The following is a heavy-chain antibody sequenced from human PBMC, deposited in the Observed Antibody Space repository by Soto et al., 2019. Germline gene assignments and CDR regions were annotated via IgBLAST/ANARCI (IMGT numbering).Heavy chain of an antibody. CDR3: AREGYSSGYYYYYVMAV. V-gene: IGHV4-61*01. CDR1: GGSVSSGSYY. J-gene: IGHJ6*02. CDR2: IYYSGST. Sequence: SETLSLTCTVSGGSVSSGSYYWSWIRQPPGKGLEWIGYIYYSGSTNYNPSLKSRVTISVDTSKNQFSLKLSSVTAADTAVYYCAREGYSSGYYYYYVMAVWGQGTTVTVSS. D-gene: IGHD3-22*01.